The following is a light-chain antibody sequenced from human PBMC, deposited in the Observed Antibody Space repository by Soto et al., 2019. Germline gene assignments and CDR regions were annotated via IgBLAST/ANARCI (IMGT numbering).Light chain of an antibody. CDR3: SATDDSLGGPV. J-gene: IGLJ2*01. CDR1: YSNVETNY. Sequence: QLVLPQPPSASGTPGQRVTISCSGSYSNVETNYVYWYQQVPGTAPKLLIYTNDQRPSGVPDRFSASKSGTSASLAISGLRSEDEADYFCSATDDSLGGPVFGGGTKLTVL. V-gene: IGLV1-47*02. CDR2: TND.